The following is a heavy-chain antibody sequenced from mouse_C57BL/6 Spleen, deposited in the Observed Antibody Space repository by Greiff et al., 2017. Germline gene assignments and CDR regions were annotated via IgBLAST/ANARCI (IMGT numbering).Heavy chain of an antibody. CDR3: ARYYGSSFPLYFDY. CDR1: GYTFTSYW. Sequence: QVQLQQPGAELVRPGTSVKLSCKASGYTFTSYWMHWVKQRPGQGLEWIGVIDPSDSYTNYNQKFKGKATLTVDTSSSTAYMQLSSLTSEDSAVYYCARYYGSSFPLYFDYWGQGTTLTVAS. J-gene: IGHJ2*01. D-gene: IGHD1-1*01. V-gene: IGHV1-59*01. CDR2: IDPSDSYT.